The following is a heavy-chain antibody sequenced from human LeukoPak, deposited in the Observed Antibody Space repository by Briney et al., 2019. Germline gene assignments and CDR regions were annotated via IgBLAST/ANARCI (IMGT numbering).Heavy chain of an antibody. CDR2: IYYSGST. CDR1: GGSISSYY. J-gene: IGHJ4*02. D-gene: IGHD6-19*01. CDR3: ARVGSGGAWFDF. V-gene: IGHV4-59*01. Sequence: SETLSLTCTVSGGSISSYYWSWIRQPPGKGLKWIGYIYYSGSTYYNPSLKSRVTISVDTSKNQFSLKMTSVTAADTAVYFCARVGSGGAWFDFWGQGALVTVSS.